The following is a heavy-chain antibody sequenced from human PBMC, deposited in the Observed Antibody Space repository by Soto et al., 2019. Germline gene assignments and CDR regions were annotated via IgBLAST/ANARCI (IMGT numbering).Heavy chain of an antibody. Sequence: GGSLRLSCAASGFTFSSYAMHWVRQAPGKGLEWVAVISYDGSNKYYADSVKGRFTISRDNSKNTLYLQMNSLRAEDTAVYYCARDRVRYSGSYFDYWGQGTLVTVSS. CDR1: GFTFSSYA. CDR3: ARDRVRYSGSYFDY. V-gene: IGHV3-30*04. J-gene: IGHJ4*02. D-gene: IGHD1-26*01. CDR2: ISYDGSNK.